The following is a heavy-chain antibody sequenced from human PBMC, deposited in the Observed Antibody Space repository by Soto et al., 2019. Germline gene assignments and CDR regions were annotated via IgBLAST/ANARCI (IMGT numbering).Heavy chain of an antibody. J-gene: IGHJ4*02. CDR2: IYFSGNP. Sequence: ETLSPTFTVPCGFFSSTFYYWGWVRQPPGEGLEWIGNIYFSGNPYYNPSLKSRLTISLDASKTQSSLTLNSVADSDAAVYYCARSLVRGMSFDSWGQGTLVTVSS. CDR1: CGFFSSTFYY. D-gene: IGHD3-10*01. CDR3: ARSLVRGMSFDS. V-gene: IGHV4-39*01.